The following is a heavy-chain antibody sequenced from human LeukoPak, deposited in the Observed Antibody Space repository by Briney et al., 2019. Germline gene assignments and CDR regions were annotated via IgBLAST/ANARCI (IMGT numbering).Heavy chain of an antibody. CDR2: IIPIFGTA. Sequence: ASVKVSCKASGGTFSSYAISWVRQAPGQGLEWMGGIIPIFGTANYAQKFQGRVTITTDESTSTAYMELSSLRSEDTAVYYCARRGYGGNKFDYWGQGTLVTVSS. D-gene: IGHD4-23*01. CDR3: ARRGYGGNKFDY. CDR1: GGTFSSYA. V-gene: IGHV1-69*05. J-gene: IGHJ4*02.